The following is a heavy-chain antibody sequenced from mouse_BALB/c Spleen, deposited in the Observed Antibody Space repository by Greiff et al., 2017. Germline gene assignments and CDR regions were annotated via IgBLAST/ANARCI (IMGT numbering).Heavy chain of an antibody. J-gene: IGHJ1*01. Sequence: VQGVESGPGLVAPSQSLSITCTVSGFSLTSYGVHWVRQPPGKGLEWLGVIWAGGSTNYNSALMSRLSISKDNSKSQVFLKMNSLQTDDTAMYYCARDPATATGYVDVWGAGTTVTVSS. CDR1: GFSLTSYG. D-gene: IGHD1-2*01. CDR3: ARDPATATGYVDV. V-gene: IGHV2-9*02. CDR2: IWAGGST.